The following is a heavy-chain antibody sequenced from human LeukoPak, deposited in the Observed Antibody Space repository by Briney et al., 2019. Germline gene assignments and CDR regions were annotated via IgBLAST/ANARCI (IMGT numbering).Heavy chain of an antibody. CDR2: INPNSGGT. V-gene: IGHV1-2*06. J-gene: IGHJ4*02. CDR3: ARGPLDSSSWSYYFDY. D-gene: IGHD6-13*01. CDR1: GYTFTGYY. Sequence: ASVKVSCKASGYTFTGYYMHWVRQAPGQGLEWMGRINPNSGGTNYAQKFQGRVTMTRDTSISTAYMDLSRLRSDDTAVYHCARGPLDSSSWSYYFDYWGQGTLVTVSS.